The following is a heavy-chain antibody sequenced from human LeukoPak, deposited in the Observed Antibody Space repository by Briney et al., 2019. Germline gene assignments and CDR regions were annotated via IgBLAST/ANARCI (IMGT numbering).Heavy chain of an antibody. CDR3: ARKGAAKYYYYYMDV. V-gene: IGHV1-8*01. D-gene: IGHD6-13*01. Sequence: ASVKVSSTASGYTFTRSALNWVRQAPGQGLEWMGWMNPNSGNTGYAPTFQRRVTMTRNTSISTAYIKLSSLRSEDTAVYYCARKGAAKYYYYYMDVWGKGTSVTVSS. CDR1: GYTFTRSA. CDR2: MNPNSGNT. J-gene: IGHJ6*03.